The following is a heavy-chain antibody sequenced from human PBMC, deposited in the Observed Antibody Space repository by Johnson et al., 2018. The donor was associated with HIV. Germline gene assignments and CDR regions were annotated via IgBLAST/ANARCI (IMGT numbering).Heavy chain of an antibody. CDR1: GFTFSDYY. D-gene: IGHD4-23*01. J-gene: IGHJ3*02. CDR3: AREGDYGGFFDAFDI. Sequence: HVQLVESGGGLVRPGGSLRLSCAASGFTFSDYYMSWIRQAPGKGLEWVAVISYDGSNKYYADSVKGRFTISRDNSKNTLYLQMNSLRADDTAVYYCAREGDYGGFFDAFDIWGQGTMVTVSS. CDR2: ISYDGSNK. V-gene: IGHV3-30*03.